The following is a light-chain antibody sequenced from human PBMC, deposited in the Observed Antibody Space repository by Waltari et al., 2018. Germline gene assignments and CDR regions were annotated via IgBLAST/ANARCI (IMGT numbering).Light chain of an antibody. CDR1: KLGDKY. J-gene: IGLJ1*01. V-gene: IGLV3-1*01. Sequence: SYELTQPPSVSVSPGQTASITCSGDKLGDKYVWWYQQKPGQSPVLVIYEKTTRPSGIPERFSGSTAGSTATLTISGTEAMDEADYYCQAWDSSTPYVFGTGTKVTVV. CDR3: QAWDSSTPYV. CDR2: EKT.